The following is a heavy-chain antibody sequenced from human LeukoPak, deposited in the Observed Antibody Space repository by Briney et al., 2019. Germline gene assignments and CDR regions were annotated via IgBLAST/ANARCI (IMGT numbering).Heavy chain of an antibody. D-gene: IGHD4-17*01. Sequence: VKVSCKASGDTFSSYTINWVRQAPGQGLEWMGGIIPGFGSAVYAQKFQGRVTITADESTTTAYMELSSLRSDDTAVYYCARDLNPVTTAVLHIWGQGTML. CDR1: GDTFSSYT. CDR3: ARDLNPVTTAVLHI. V-gene: IGHV1-69*13. J-gene: IGHJ3*02. CDR2: IIPGFGSA.